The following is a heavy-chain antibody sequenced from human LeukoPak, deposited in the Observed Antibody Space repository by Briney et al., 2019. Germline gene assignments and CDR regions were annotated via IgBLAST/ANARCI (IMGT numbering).Heavy chain of an antibody. V-gene: IGHV4-61*02. CDR1: GGSISSGSYY. J-gene: IGHJ6*03. Sequence: SETLSLTCTVSGGSISSGSYYWRWIRPPAGKGLEWIGRIYTSGSTNYNPSLKSRVTISVDTSKNQFSLKLSSVTAADTAVYYCARVGGAGYYYYMDVWGKGTTVTVSS. CDR3: ARVGGAGYYYYMDV. CDR2: IYTSGST. D-gene: IGHD2-21*01.